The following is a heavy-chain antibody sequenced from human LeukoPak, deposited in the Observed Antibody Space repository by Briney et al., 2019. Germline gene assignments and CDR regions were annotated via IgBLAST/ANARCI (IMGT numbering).Heavy chain of an antibody. Sequence: PGGSLRLSCAASGFSFNNYGMSWVRQAPGKGLEWVSAVTGGAASTNYADSVKGRFTISRDNSKNTLYLQMNSLRAEDTAVYYCAKSGRYCSGGSCYQEASLDYWGQATLVTVSS. D-gene: IGHD2-15*01. CDR2: VTGGAAST. V-gene: IGHV3-23*01. J-gene: IGHJ4*02. CDR3: AKSGRYCSGGSCYQEASLDY. CDR1: GFSFNNYG.